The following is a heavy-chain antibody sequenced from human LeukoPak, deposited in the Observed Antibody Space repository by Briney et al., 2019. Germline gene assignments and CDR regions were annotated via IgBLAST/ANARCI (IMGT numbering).Heavy chain of an antibody. CDR1: GFTFSSYG. D-gene: IGHD2-15*01. Sequence: PGGSLRLSCAASGFTFSSYGMHWVRQAPGKGLEWVAVIWYDGSNKYYADSVKGRFTISRDNSKNTLYLQMNSLRAEDTAVYYYARNLPYCSGGSCYSLNWFDPWGQGTLVTVSS. V-gene: IGHV3-33*01. CDR3: ARNLPYCSGGSCYSLNWFDP. J-gene: IGHJ5*02. CDR2: IWYDGSNK.